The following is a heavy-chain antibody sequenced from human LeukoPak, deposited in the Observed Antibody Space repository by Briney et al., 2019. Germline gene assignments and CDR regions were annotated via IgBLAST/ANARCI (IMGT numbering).Heavy chain of an antibody. CDR3: AKRGSGYNQFDY. Sequence: GGSLRLSCAASGFTFSSYGMSWVRQAPGKGLEWVSGISGSGGSTYYADSVKGRFTISRDDSKNTLYLQMNSLRAEGTAVYYCAKRGSGYNQFDYWGQGTLVTVSS. V-gene: IGHV3-23*01. D-gene: IGHD3-3*01. CDR1: GFTFSSYG. J-gene: IGHJ4*02. CDR2: ISGSGGST.